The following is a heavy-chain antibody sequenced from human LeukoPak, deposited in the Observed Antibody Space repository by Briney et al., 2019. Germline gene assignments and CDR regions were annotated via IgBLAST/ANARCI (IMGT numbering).Heavy chain of an antibody. D-gene: IGHD6-19*01. V-gene: IGHV4-59*08. Sequence: SETLSLTCAVYGGSFSGYYWTWIRQPPGKGLEWTGYIYYSGSTNYNPSLKSRVTISVDTSKNQFSLKLSSVTAADTAIYYCARAVSGRFDYWGQGTLVTVSS. CDR3: ARAVSGRFDY. CDR2: IYYSGST. J-gene: IGHJ4*02. CDR1: GGSFSGYY.